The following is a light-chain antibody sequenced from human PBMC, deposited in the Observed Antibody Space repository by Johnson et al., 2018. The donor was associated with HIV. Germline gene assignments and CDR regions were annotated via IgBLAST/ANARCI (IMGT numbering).Light chain of an antibody. CDR2: DNN. J-gene: IGLJ1*01. CDR3: GIWDASLSPLYV. V-gene: IGLV1-51*01. Sequence: VLTQPPSVSAAPGQKVTISCSGSSSNIGNNYVSWYQQVPGTAPKLLIYDNNRRPSGIPDRFSGSKSGTSATLGITGLQTGYEADYYCGIWDASLSPLYVFGTGTTITVL. CDR1: SSNIGNNY.